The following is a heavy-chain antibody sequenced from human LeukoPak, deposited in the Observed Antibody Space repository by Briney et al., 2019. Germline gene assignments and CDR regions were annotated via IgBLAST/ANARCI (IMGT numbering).Heavy chain of an antibody. CDR2: IYTAGAT. V-gene: IGHV4-4*07. J-gene: IGHJ4*02. CDR1: SGSINSYY. D-gene: IGHD2-2*02. Sequence: PSETLSLTCTVSSGSINSYYWGWVRQPPGKGLEWIGRIYTAGATQYNPSLKSRVTMSVDTSTNQFSLNLRSMTAADTAVYYCGRQGYTASHYFFDYWSQGPLDSVS. CDR3: GRQGYTASHYFFDY.